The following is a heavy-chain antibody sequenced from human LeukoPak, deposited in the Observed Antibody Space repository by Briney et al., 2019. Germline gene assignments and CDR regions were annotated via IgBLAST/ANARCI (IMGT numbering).Heavy chain of an antibody. J-gene: IGHJ6*03. CDR1: GFTFSSYA. CDR3: ARDRTYCSGGSCYYYYYMDV. V-gene: IGHV3-30*04. CDR2: ISYDGSNK. D-gene: IGHD2-15*01. Sequence: GGSLRLSCVASGFTFSSYAMSWVRQAPGKGLEWVAVISYDGSNKYYADSVKGRFTISRDNSKNTLYLQMNSLRAEDTAVYYCARDRTYCSGGSCYYYYYMDVWGKGTTVTVSS.